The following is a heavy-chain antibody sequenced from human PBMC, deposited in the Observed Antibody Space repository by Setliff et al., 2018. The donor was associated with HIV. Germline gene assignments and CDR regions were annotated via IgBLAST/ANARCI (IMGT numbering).Heavy chain of an antibody. J-gene: IGHJ6*02. Sequence: GGSLRLSCAASGFTFSNYEMNWVRQAPGKGLEWVSYISSSGNTIYYADSVKGRFTISRDNAKNSLFLEMNSLRAEDTAVYYCARSEKYCSSTRCFRGYYGMGVWGQGTTVTVSS. D-gene: IGHD2-2*01. CDR2: ISSSGNTI. CDR1: GFTFSNYE. V-gene: IGHV3-48*03. CDR3: ARSEKYCSSTRCFRGYYGMGV.